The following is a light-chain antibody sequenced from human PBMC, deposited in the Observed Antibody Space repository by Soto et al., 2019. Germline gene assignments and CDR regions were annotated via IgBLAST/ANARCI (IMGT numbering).Light chain of an antibody. CDR3: CSFAVSSLHVM. J-gene: IGLJ3*02. Sequence: QSALTQPRSVSGSPGQSVTISCTGSSGDIGPYNYVSWYQQHPGKAPRLIIYDVDKRPSGVPDRFSASKSGNTASLTISGLQAEDEAHYHCCSFAVSSLHVMFGGGTKLTVL. V-gene: IGLV2-11*01. CDR1: SGDIGPYNY. CDR2: DVD.